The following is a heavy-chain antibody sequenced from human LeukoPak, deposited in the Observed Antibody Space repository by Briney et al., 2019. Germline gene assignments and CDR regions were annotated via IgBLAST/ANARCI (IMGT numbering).Heavy chain of an antibody. CDR2: LYVGRNT. J-gene: IGHJ4*02. V-gene: IGHV4-4*07. Sequence: KASETLSLTCTVSGGSISNYYWAWIRQPAGQGLEWIGRLYVGRNTDHNPSLKSRVTMSVDSSKNQFSLRLRSVTAADTAVYYCAREHKDYDSDGYYYDNWGQGTLVTVSS. CDR3: AREHKDYDSDGYYYDN. D-gene: IGHD3-22*01. CDR1: GGSISNYY.